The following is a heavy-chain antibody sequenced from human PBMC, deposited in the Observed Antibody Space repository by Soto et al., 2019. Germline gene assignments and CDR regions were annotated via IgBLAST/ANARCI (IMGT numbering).Heavy chain of an antibody. CDR1: GFTFSSYS. J-gene: IGHJ4*02. CDR2: ISSSSSYI. D-gene: IGHD3-22*01. CDR3: ARDLGYYYDSSGYELGY. V-gene: IGHV3-21*01. Sequence: PGGSLRLSCAASGFTFSSYSMNWVRQAPGKGLEWVSSISSSSSYIYYADSVKGRFTISRDNAKNSLYLQMNSLRAEDTAVYYCARDLGYYYDSSGYELGYWGQGSLVTVS.